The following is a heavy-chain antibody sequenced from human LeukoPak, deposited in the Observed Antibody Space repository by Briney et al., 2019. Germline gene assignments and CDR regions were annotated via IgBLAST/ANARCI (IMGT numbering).Heavy chain of an antibody. V-gene: IGHV4-34*01. D-gene: IGHD1-1*01. J-gene: IGHJ2*01. CDR2: INHSGNT. Sequence: PSETLSLTCAVYGGSFSGYYWSWIRQPPGKGLEWIGEINHSGNTNYNPSLKSRVTISVDTSKNQFSLKLTSVTAANTAVYYCARRRQYNSPLFRNFALWRRGPLLTVPS. CDR1: GGSFSGYY. CDR3: ARRRQYNSPLFRNFAL.